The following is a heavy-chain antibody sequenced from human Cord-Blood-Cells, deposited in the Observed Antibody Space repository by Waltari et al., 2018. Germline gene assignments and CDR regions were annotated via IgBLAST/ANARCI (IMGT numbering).Heavy chain of an antibody. CDR3: ARGGGYDAFDI. Sequence: QLQLQESGPGLVKPSETLSLTCTVSGGSISSSSYYWGWIRQPPGKGLEWIGSLYYSGSTYYNPSLKSRVTIAVDTSKNQFALKLSSVTAADTAVYYCARGGGYDAFDIWGQGTMVTVSS. CDR1: GGSISSSSYY. J-gene: IGHJ3*02. CDR2: LYYSGST. D-gene: IGHD3-22*01. V-gene: IGHV4-39*07.